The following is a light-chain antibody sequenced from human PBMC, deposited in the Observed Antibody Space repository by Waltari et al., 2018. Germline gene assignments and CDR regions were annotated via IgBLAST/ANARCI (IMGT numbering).Light chain of an antibody. V-gene: IGLV2-14*01. CDR1: TSDVGGYDY. J-gene: IGLJ1*01. Sequence: QSAPTQPASVSGSPGQSITISCTGTTSDVGGYDYVSWYQHHPGRAPNLMIYVVGYRPSGVSNRFYGSKSGNTASLTISGLQAEDEADYYCSSYTSGGTHVFGTGTKATVL. CDR3: SSYTSGGTHV. CDR2: VVG.